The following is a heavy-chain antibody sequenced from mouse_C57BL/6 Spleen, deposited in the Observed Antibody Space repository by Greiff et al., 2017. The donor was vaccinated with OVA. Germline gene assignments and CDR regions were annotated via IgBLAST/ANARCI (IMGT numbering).Heavy chain of an antibody. CDR3: ARPADYYGSSPAWFAY. V-gene: IGHV1-20*01. Sequence: EVQGVESGPELVKPGDSVKISCKASGYSFTGYFMNWVMQSHGKSLEWIGRINPYNGDTFYNQKFKGKATLTVDKSSSTAHMELRSLTSEDSAVYYCARPADYYGSSPAWFAYWGQGTLVTVSA. J-gene: IGHJ3*01. CDR2: INPYNGDT. CDR1: GYSFTGYF. D-gene: IGHD1-1*01.